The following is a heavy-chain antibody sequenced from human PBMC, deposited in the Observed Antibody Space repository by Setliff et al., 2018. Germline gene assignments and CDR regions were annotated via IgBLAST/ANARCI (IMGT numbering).Heavy chain of an antibody. CDR1: GYTFTSYG. D-gene: IGHD4-17*01. CDR2: ISTYMANT. V-gene: IGHV1-18*01. CDR3: VRDAGWQYDDYAGVYFPH. J-gene: IGHJ1*01. Sequence: ASVKVSCKASGYTFTSYGVSWVRQAPGQGLEWMGWISTYMANTKYAQRFQGRVTMTTDTSTSTAYMELRSLRSDDTAVYYCVRDAGWQYDDYAGVYFPHWGQGTLVTVSS.